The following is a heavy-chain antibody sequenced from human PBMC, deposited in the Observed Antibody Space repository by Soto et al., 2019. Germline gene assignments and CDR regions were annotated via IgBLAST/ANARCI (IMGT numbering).Heavy chain of an antibody. J-gene: IGHJ4*02. CDR1: GFTFSSYG. V-gene: IGHV3-30*18. D-gene: IGHD3-10*01. CDR3: AKDISGAIDY. Sequence: QVQLVESGGGMVQPGRSLRLSCAASGFTFSSYGMHWVRQAPGKGLEWVAVISYDGGNKYYADSVKGRFTISRDNSKNTLYLQMNSLRAEDTAVYYCAKDISGAIDYWGQGTLVTVSS. CDR2: ISYDGGNK.